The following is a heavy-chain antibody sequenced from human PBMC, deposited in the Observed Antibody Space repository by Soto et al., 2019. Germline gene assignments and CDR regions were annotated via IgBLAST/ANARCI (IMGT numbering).Heavy chain of an antibody. D-gene: IGHD3-22*01. Sequence: SETLSLTCTVSGGSISSYYWSWIRQPPGKGLEWIGYIYYSGSTNYNPSLKSRVTISVDTSKNQFSLKLSSVTAADTAVYYCARVRKSWGYYYDPDAFDIWGQGXMVTVSS. CDR2: IYYSGST. V-gene: IGHV4-59*01. CDR3: ARVRKSWGYYYDPDAFDI. J-gene: IGHJ3*02. CDR1: GGSISSYY.